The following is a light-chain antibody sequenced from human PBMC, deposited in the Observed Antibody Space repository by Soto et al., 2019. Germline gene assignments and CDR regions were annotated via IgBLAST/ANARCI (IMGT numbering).Light chain of an antibody. J-gene: IGLJ1*01. V-gene: IGLV2-8*01. Sequence: QSVLTQPPSASGSPGQSVTISCTGTSSDIGAYIYVSWYQQHPGKAPKLMISEVSRRPSGVPERFSASKSGNTASLTVSGLQDDDDAHYYCSSYAGSNNYVFGTGTKVTVL. CDR3: SSYAGSNNYV. CDR1: SSDIGAYIY. CDR2: EVS.